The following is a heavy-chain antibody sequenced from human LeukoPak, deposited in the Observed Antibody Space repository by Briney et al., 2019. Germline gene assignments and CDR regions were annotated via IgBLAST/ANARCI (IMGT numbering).Heavy chain of an antibody. J-gene: IGHJ4*02. CDR2: ISGSSSYI. Sequence: GGSLRLSCAASGFTFSSYSMDWVRQTPGKGLEWVSSISGSSSYIYYADSVRGRFTISRDNAKKSLYLQMDSLRAEDTAVYYCARRTGTRIDYWGQGTLVTVSS. CDR3: ARRTGTRIDY. CDR1: GFTFSSYS. V-gene: IGHV3-21*01. D-gene: IGHD1-1*01.